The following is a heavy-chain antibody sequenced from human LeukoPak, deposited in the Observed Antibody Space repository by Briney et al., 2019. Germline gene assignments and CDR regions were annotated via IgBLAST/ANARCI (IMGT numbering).Heavy chain of an antibody. J-gene: IGHJ4*02. Sequence: SETLSLTCAVYGGSFSGYYWGWIRQPPGKGLEWIGEINHSGSTNYNPSLKSRVTISVDTSKNQFSLKLRSVTAADTAVYYCARSSSWYVYYFHCWGQGTLVTVSS. V-gene: IGHV4-34*01. CDR1: GGSFSGYY. CDR3: ARSSSWYVYYFHC. CDR2: INHSGST. D-gene: IGHD6-13*01.